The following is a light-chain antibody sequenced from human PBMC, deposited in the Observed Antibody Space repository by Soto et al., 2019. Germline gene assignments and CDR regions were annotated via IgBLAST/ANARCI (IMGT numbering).Light chain of an antibody. Sequence: HYTLSHPASVSWSPGHSITISCTGTSSDVGGYNYVSWYQQHPGKAPKLMIYAVTDRPSGVSSRFSGSKSGNTASLTISGLQAEEEADYYCSSYTSSSTLFGTGTKVTVL. J-gene: IGLJ1*01. CDR1: SSDVGGYNY. CDR3: SSYTSSSTL. V-gene: IGLV2-14*01. CDR2: AVT.